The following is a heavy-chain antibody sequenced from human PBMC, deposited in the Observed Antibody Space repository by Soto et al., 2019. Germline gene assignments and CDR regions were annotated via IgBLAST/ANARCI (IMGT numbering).Heavy chain of an antibody. CDR2: IYSTGTT. J-gene: IGHJ4*02. CDR1: GFTVGNYY. CDR3: AKDVRGSGSHYNSFGY. Sequence: EVQLVESGGGLIQPGGSLKLSCAASGFTVGNYYMSWVRQAPGKGLEWVSLIYSTGTTKYADSVKGRFTVSRDNANNKPYLQMNSLRAEDTAVYYCAKDVRGSGSHYNSFGYWGQGTLVNVSS. V-gene: IGHV3-53*01. D-gene: IGHD3-10*01.